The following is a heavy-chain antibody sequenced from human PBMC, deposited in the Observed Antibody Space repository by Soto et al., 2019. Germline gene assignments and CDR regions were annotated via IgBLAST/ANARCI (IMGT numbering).Heavy chain of an antibody. CDR1: GGTFSSYA. CDR2: IIPNFGTA. V-gene: IGHV1-69*05. CDR3: AGTPDYYCGMDV. Sequence: QVQLVQSGAEVKKPGSSVKVSCTASGGTFSSYAISWVRQAPGQGLEWMGGIIPNFGTANYAQKFQGRVTITSDESTSTADMELNSLRSEDTAVYYCAGTPDYYCGMDVWGQGTTFTVAS. J-gene: IGHJ6*02.